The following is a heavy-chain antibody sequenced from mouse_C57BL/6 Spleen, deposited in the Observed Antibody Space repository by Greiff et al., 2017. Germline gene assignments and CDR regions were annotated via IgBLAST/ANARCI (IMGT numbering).Heavy chain of an antibody. CDR2: IDPETGGT. CDR1: GYTFTDYE. D-gene: IGHD2-2*01. Sequence: VQLQQSGAELVRPGASVTLSCKASGYTFTDYEMHWVKQTPVHGLEWIGAIDPETGGTAYNQKFKGKATLTVDTSSSTAYMQLSSLTSEDSAVXYCARLWLRRGRYAMDYWGQGTSVTVSS. J-gene: IGHJ4*01. V-gene: IGHV1-15*01. CDR3: ARLWLRRGRYAMDY.